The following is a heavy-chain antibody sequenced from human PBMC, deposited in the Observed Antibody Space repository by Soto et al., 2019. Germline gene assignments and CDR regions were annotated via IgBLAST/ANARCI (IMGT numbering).Heavy chain of an antibody. Sequence: INLKESGPAVVKPTQTLTLTCTFSGFSLSARGEGVSWVRQPPGKALEFLALIFWDDDTRYHPSLRDRPTITKDTSKNLVVLTMTKMDPVDTATYFCAHRSRIVTGPWGPGTLVTVSS. CDR1: GFSLSARGEG. V-gene: IGHV2-5*02. CDR3: AHRSRIVTGP. CDR2: IFWDDDT. D-gene: IGHD3-9*01. J-gene: IGHJ5*02.